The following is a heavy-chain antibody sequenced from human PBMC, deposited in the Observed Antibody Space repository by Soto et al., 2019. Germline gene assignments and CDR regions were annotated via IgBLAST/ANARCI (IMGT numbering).Heavy chain of an antibody. V-gene: IGHV4-39*01. D-gene: IGHD2-15*01. CDR1: GGSISSSSYY. J-gene: IGHJ5*02. CDR2: IYYSGST. CDR3: ASALGYCSGGSCSNWFDP. Sequence: PPETLSLTCTVSGGSISSSSYYWGWIRQPPGKGLEWIGSIYYSGSTYYNPSLKSRVTISVDTSKNQFSLKLSSVTAADTAVYYCASALGYCSGGSCSNWFDPWGQGTLVTVSS.